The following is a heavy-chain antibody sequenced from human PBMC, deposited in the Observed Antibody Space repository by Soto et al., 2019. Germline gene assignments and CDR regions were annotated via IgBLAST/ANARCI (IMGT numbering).Heavy chain of an antibody. J-gene: IGHJ6*02. D-gene: IGHD3-10*01. V-gene: IGHV4-61*01. CDR1: GGSVSSGSYY. CDR2: IYYSGST. Sequence: SETLSLTCTVSGGSVSSGSYYWSWIRQPPGKGLEWIGYIYYSGSTNYNPSLKSRVTISVDTSKNQFSLKLSSVTAADTAVYYCARGGRAYYGSGSYYYYCYGMDVWGQGTTVTVSS. CDR3: ARGGRAYYGSGSYYYYCYGMDV.